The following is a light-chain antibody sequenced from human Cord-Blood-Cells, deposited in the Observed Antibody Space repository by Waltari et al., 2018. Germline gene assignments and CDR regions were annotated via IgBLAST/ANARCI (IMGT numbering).Light chain of an antibody. V-gene: IGLV2-14*01. CDR3: SSYTSSSTWV. J-gene: IGLJ2*01. Sequence: QSALTQPASVSGSPGQSITISCTGTSSDVGGYNYVSWYQQPPGKAPKLMIYDVSNRPSGVSNRFSGAKSRDTPSLTISGLQAEDEADYYCSSYTSSSTWVFGGGTKLTVL. CDR1: SSDVGGYNY. CDR2: DVS.